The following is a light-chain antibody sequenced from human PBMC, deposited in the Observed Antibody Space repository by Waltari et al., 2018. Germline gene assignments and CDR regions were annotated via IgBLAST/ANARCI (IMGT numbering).Light chain of an antibody. CDR2: EDN. Sequence: QSALTQPRSVSGSPGQSVTISCPGTSVVNYNSVSWYQQPPGTAPKLVIFEDNKRPSGVPDRFSAFKSANTASLTISGLQADDEADYYCCTYESRYTFEILFGGGTKLTVL. J-gene: IGLJ3*02. CDR3: CTYESRYTFEIL. CDR1: SVVNYNS. V-gene: IGLV2-11*01.